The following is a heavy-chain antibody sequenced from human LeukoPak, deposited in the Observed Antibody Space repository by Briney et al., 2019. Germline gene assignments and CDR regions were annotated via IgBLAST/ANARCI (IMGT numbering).Heavy chain of an antibody. CDR2: ISSSGSTI. J-gene: IGHJ3*02. CDR3: ARCPQGFDI. V-gene: IGHV3-48*03. Sequence: PGGSLRLSCAASGFTFSSYEMNWVRQAPGKGLEWVSYISSSGSTIYYADSVKGRFTISRDNAKNSLYLQMNSLRAEDSAVYYCARCPQGFDIWGQGTMVTVSS. CDR1: GFTFSSYE.